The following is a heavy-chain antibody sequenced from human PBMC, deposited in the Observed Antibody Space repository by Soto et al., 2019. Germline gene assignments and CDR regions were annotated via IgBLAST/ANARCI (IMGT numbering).Heavy chain of an antibody. CDR1: RYTFKSHG. D-gene: IGHD3-16*01. J-gene: IGHJ4*02. CDR2: IDSSGVNT. CDR3: VSWVSANFDY. Sequence: LRLSCAASRYTFKSHGLSWVRQAPGKGLEWVSTIDSSGVNTHYADSVKGRFTISRDNSRNTLHLQMHDLRADDTALYYCVSWVSANFDYWGQGTVVTVS. V-gene: IGHV3-23*01.